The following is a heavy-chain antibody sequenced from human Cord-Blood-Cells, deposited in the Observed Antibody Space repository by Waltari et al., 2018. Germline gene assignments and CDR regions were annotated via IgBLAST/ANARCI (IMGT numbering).Heavy chain of an antibody. D-gene: IGHD3-9*01. V-gene: IGHV4-34*01. CDR3: ARRDYDILTGYDY. CDR1: GGSYQDHY. Sequence: QVPLQQWGAGLLKPPPTLALTIAGHGGSYQDHYWCLLRQPPGKGLEWIGEINHSGSTNYNPSLKSRVTISVDTSKNQFSLKLSSVTAADTAVYYCARRDYDILTGYDYWGQGTLVTVSS. CDR2: INHSGST. J-gene: IGHJ4*02.